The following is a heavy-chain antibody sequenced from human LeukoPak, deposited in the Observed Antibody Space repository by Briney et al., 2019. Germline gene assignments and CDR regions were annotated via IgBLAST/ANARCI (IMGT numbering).Heavy chain of an antibody. J-gene: IGHJ4*02. CDR1: GGSISRNSYY. CDR3: AKSGGYGLIDN. V-gene: IGHV4-39*01. CDR2: IYYSGST. Sequence: PSETLSLTCIVSGGSISRNSYYWGWIRQPPGKGLEWIGSIYYSGSTYYNASLNSRVTISIDTSKNLFSLRLNSMTAADTAVYYCAKSGGYGLIDNWGQGTLVTVSS. D-gene: IGHD1-26*01.